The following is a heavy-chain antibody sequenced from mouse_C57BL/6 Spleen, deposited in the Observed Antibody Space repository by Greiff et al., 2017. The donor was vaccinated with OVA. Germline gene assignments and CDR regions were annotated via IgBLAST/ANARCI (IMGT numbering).Heavy chain of an antibody. Sequence: QVQLQQPGAELVRPGSSVKLSCKASGYTFTSYWMHWVKQRPIQGLEWIGNIDPSDSETHYNQKFKDKATLTVDKSSSTAYMQLSSLTSEDCAVYYCAREGYGSSLYAMDYWGQGTSVTVSS. CDR1: GYTFTSYW. CDR2: IDPSDSET. D-gene: IGHD1-1*01. CDR3: AREGYGSSLYAMDY. V-gene: IGHV1-52*01. J-gene: IGHJ4*01.